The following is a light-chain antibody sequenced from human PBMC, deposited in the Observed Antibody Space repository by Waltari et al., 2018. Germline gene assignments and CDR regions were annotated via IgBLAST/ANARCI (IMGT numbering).Light chain of an antibody. CDR1: QRVGTS. J-gene: IGKJ1*01. Sequence: EIVLTQSPVTLSLSPGDRATLSCRASQRVGTSLAWYQQRPGQPPRLRIFDASKRAPGIPARFRGSGSETDVTLTISNLEPEDFAVYYCKKRSTWWTFGQGTRVEIK. CDR2: DAS. V-gene: IGKV3-11*01. CDR3: KKRSTWWT.